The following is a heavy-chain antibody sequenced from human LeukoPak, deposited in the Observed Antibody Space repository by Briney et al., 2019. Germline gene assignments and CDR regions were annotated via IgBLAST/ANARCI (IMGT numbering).Heavy chain of an antibody. CDR3: TSCAYDYRFFEN. V-gene: IGHV3-72*01. CDR1: GFTFSSYA. CDR2: TRNKANSHTT. D-gene: IGHD5-12*01. J-gene: IGHJ4*02. Sequence: PGGSLRLSCAASGFTFSSYAMSWVRQAPGKRLEWVARTRNKANSHTTEYAASVKGRFTISRDDSKNSLYLQMNSLKTEDTAVYYCTSCAYDYRFFENWGQGTLVTVSS.